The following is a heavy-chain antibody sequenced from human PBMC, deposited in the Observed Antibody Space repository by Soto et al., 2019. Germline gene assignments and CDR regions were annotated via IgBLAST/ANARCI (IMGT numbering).Heavy chain of an antibody. V-gene: IGHV3-9*01. CDR2: ISWNSGSI. CDR1: GFTFDDYA. CDR3: AKGAGDWLVDYMDV. D-gene: IGHD3-9*01. Sequence: GGSLRLSCAASGFTFDDYAMHWVRQAPGKGLEWVSGISWNSGSIGYADSVKGRFTISRDNAKNSLYLQMNSLRAEDTALYYCAKGAGDWLVDYMDVWGKGTTVTVSS. J-gene: IGHJ6*03.